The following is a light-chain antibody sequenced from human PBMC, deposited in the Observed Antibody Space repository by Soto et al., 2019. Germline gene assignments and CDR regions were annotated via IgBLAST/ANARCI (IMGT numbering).Light chain of an antibody. CDR1: QNIRSY. CDR3: QQGYSSRWT. CDR2: ATS. J-gene: IGKJ1*01. V-gene: IGKV1-39*01. Sequence: DIQMTQSPSSXSAXVXDXVTITCRASQNIRSYLNWYQQKPGKAPQLLIYATSSLQTGVPSRFSASGSGTDFSLVISDLQPEDSATYYCQQGYSSRWTSGRGTKVEI.